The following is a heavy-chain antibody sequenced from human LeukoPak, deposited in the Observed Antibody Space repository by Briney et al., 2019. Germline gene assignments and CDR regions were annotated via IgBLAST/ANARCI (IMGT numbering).Heavy chain of an antibody. CDR3: ARVWYLRYFDWSDAFDI. Sequence: ASVKVSCKASGYTFTGYYMHWVRQAPGQGLEWMGWINPNSGGTNYAQKFQGRVTMTRDTSISTAYMELSRLRSDDTAVYYCARVWYLRYFDWSDAFDIWGQGTMVTVSS. CDR2: INPNSGGT. CDR1: GYTFTGYY. J-gene: IGHJ3*02. V-gene: IGHV1-2*02. D-gene: IGHD3-9*01.